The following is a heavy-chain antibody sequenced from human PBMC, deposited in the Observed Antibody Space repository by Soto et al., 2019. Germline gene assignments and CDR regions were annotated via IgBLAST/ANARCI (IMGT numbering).Heavy chain of an antibody. CDR1: GFTFSSYA. CDR3: RTHDYSNPFDY. V-gene: IGHV3-64D*06. CDR2: ISSNGGST. Sequence: PGGSLRLSCSASGFTFSSYAMHWVRQAPGKGLEYVSAISSNGGSTYYADSVKGRFTISRDNSKNTLYLQMSSLRAEDTAVYYCRTHDYSNPFDYWGQGTLVTVSS. D-gene: IGHD4-4*01. J-gene: IGHJ4*02.